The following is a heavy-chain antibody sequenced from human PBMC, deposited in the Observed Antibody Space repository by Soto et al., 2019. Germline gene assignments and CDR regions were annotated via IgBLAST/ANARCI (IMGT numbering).Heavy chain of an antibody. Sequence: EVQLVESGGGLVKPGGSLRLSCAAPGFTFSNAWMSWVRQAPGKGLEWVGRIKIKTDGGTTDYAAPVKGRFTISRDDSKNTLYLQMNSLKTEDTAVYYCTTPNMTQANWGQGTLVTVSS. V-gene: IGHV3-15*01. CDR2: IKIKTDGGTT. CDR3: TTPNMTQAN. J-gene: IGHJ4*02. CDR1: GFTFSNAW.